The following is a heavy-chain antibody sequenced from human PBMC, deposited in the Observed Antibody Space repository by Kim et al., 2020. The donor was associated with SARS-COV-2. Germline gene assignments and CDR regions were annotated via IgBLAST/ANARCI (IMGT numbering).Heavy chain of an antibody. CDR1: GGSISSSSYY. CDR2: IYYSGST. CDR3: ARLRRGYSYGYEGLGY. J-gene: IGHJ4*02. Sequence: SETLSLTCTVSGGSISSSSYYWGWIRQPPGKGLEWIGSIYYSGSTYYNPSLKSRVTISVDTSKNQFSLKLSSVTAADTAVYYCARLRRGYSYGYEGLGYWGQGTLVTVSS. V-gene: IGHV4-39*01. D-gene: IGHD5-18*01.